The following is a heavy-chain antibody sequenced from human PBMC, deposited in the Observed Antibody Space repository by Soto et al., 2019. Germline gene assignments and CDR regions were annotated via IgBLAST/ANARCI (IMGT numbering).Heavy chain of an antibody. CDR1: GGTFNSYA. V-gene: IGHV1-69*13. Sequence: SVKVSCKASGGTFNSYAISWVRQAPGQGLEWMGGIIPIFGTANYAQKFQGRVTITADESTSTAYMELSSLRSEDTAVYYCARFYSSSSDDFDYWGQGTLVTVSS. J-gene: IGHJ4*02. D-gene: IGHD6-6*01. CDR3: ARFYSSSSDDFDY. CDR2: IIPIFGTA.